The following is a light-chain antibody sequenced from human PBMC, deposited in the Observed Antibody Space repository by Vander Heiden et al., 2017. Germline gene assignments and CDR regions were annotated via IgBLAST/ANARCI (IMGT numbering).Light chain of an antibody. Sequence: DIQMTQSPSSLSASVGDRVTITCRASQSISSYLNWYQQKPGKAPKLLIYAASSLQSGVPSRFSGGGSGTDFTLTISSLQPEDFATYYCQQSYSTPGTFGHGTKVDIK. CDR1: QSISSY. CDR2: AAS. V-gene: IGKV1-39*01. J-gene: IGKJ3*01. CDR3: QQSYSTPGT.